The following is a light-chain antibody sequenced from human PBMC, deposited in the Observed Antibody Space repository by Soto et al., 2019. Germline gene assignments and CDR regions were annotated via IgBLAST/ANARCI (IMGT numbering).Light chain of an antibody. CDR1: SSDVGGYNY. J-gene: IGLJ2*01. CDR2: DIS. Sequence: QSALTQPASVSGSPGQSITISCTGTSSDVGGYNYVSWYQQHPGKAPKLMIYDISNRPSGVSNRLSGSKSGNTASLTISGLQAEDEADYYCSSYTSSSPVVFGGGTKLTVL. V-gene: IGLV2-14*01. CDR3: SSYTSSSPVV.